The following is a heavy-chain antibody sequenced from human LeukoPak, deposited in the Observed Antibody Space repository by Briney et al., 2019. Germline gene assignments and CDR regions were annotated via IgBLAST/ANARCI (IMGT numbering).Heavy chain of an antibody. Sequence: GESLKISCKGSGYSFANYWIGWVRQMPGKGLELMGIIYPGDSYTRYSPSFQGQVTISADKSISTAYLQWSTLKASDTAMYYCARRGPNAPFDYWGQGTLVTVSS. CDR3: ARRGPNAPFDY. D-gene: IGHD2-8*01. CDR2: IYPGDSYT. J-gene: IGHJ4*02. V-gene: IGHV5-51*01. CDR1: GYSFANYW.